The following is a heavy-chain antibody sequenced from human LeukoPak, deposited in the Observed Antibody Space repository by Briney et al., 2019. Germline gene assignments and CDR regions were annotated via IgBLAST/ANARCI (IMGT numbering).Heavy chain of an antibody. CDR2: ISAYNGNT. V-gene: IGHV1-18*01. CDR1: GYTLTSYG. CDR3: ARDLRPELAAAGYNWFDP. J-gene: IGHJ5*02. D-gene: IGHD6-13*01. Sequence: GASVNVSCKASGYTLTSYGISWVRQAPGQGLGCLGWISAYNGNTNYAQKLQGRVSMTTDTSTSTAYMELRSLRSDDTAVYYCARDLRPELAAAGYNWFDPWGQGTLVTVSS.